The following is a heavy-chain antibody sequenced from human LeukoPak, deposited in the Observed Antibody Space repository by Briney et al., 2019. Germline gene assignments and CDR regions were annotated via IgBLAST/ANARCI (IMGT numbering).Heavy chain of an antibody. J-gene: IGHJ4*02. Sequence: PSETLSLTCTVSGGSISNSGHYWGWIRQPPGKGLEWIGNIYYSGSTYYNPSLKSRVTISVDTSKNQFSLKLSSVTAADTAVYYCAKTYYYDPFDFWGQGTLVTVSS. CDR3: AKTYYYDPFDF. CDR2: IYYSGST. CDR1: GGSISNSGHY. V-gene: IGHV4-39*01. D-gene: IGHD3-22*01.